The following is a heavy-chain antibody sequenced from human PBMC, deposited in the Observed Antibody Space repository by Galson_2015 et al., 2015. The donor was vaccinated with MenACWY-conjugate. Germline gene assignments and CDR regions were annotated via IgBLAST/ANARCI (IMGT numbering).Heavy chain of an antibody. D-gene: IGHD1-20*01. V-gene: IGHV1-69*04. J-gene: IGHJ6*02. CDR2: VIPILGEV. CDR3: AGGVTGCYIYYGLDV. Sequence: SVKVSCKASGGTFTTFGISWVRQAPGQGLECVGRVIPILGEVTYAQEFQGRVTITADKSTWTAYMELSSLRSDDTAVYYCAGGVTGCYIYYGLDVGGQATTGIVSS. CDR1: GGTFTTFG.